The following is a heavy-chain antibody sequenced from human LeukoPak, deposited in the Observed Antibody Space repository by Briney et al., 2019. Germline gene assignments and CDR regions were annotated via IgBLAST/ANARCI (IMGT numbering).Heavy chain of an antibody. J-gene: IGHJ4*02. CDR3: ARRPKGVVVVAATVGHFDY. CDR1: GYTFTSYD. Sequence: ASVKVSCKASGYTFTSYDINWVRQATGQGLEWMGWMNPNSGNTGYAQKFQGRVTMTRNTSISTAYMELSSLRSEDTSVYYCARRPKGVVVVAATVGHFDYWGQGTLVTVSS. V-gene: IGHV1-8*01. D-gene: IGHD2-15*01. CDR2: MNPNSGNT.